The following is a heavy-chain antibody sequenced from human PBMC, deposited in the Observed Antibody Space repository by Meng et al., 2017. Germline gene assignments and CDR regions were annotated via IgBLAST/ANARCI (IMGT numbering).Heavy chain of an antibody. Sequence: SETLSLTCAVSGGSISSSNWWSWVRQPPGKGLEWIGEIYHSGSTNYNPSLKSRVTISVDTSKNQFSLKLSSVTAAATAVYYCAEGYSYGLFDNWGQGTLVTVSS. V-gene: IGHV4-4*02. CDR3: AEGYSYGLFDN. D-gene: IGHD5-18*01. CDR2: IYHSGST. CDR1: GGSISSSNW. J-gene: IGHJ4*02.